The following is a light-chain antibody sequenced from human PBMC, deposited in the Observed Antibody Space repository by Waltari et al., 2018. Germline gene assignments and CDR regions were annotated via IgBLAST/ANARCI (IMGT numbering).Light chain of an antibody. J-gene: IGKJ4*01. CDR1: QSLVHSDGNTY. CDR3: GQTAHWPLT. V-gene: IGKV2-30*02. Sequence: DVVMTQSPLSLPITPGQPASISCRSSQSLVHSDGNTYLSWYQQKPGQPPRLLIYKFSNRDSGVPDRFSGSGAETDFTLNISRVGPEDVGVYYCGQTAHWPLTFGGGTKVEIK. CDR2: KFS.